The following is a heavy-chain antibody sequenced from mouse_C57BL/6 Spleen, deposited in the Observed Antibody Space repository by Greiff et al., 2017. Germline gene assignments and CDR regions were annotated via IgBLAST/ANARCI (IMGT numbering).Heavy chain of an antibody. D-gene: IGHD4-1*01. CDR1: GYSITSGYY. V-gene: IGHV3-6*01. Sequence: DVKLQESGPGLVKPSQSLSLTCSVTGYSITSGYYWNWIRQFPGNKLEWMGYISYDGSNNYNPSLKNRISITRDTSKNQFFLKLNSVTTEDTATYYCEANWEAGLHYWGQGTTLTVSS. CDR2: ISYDGSN. CDR3: EANWEAGLHY. J-gene: IGHJ2*01.